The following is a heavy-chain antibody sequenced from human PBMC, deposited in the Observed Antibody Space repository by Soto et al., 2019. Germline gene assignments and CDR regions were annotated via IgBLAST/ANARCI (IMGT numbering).Heavy chain of an antibody. CDR2: IYSDGRT. V-gene: IGHV3-53*04. D-gene: IGHD6-19*01. Sequence: EVQLVESGGDLVQPGGSLRLSCAASGFTVSSNYMSWVRQAPGKGLEWVSVIYSDGRTYYADSVKGRFTISRHNSKNTLYFQMSSLRPEDTAVYYCARVGSGWYLGYWGQGTLVTVPS. J-gene: IGHJ4*02. CDR3: ARVGSGWYLGY. CDR1: GFTVSSNY.